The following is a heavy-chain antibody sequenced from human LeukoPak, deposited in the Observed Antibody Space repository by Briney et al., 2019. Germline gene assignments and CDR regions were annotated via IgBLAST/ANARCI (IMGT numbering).Heavy chain of an antibody. J-gene: IGHJ4*02. CDR2: INPNSGGR. V-gene: IGHV1-2*02. D-gene: IGHD3-22*01. CDR1: GYTFTGYY. Sequence: VKVSCKASGYTFTGYYMYWVRQAPGQGLEWMGWINPNSGGRNYAQKFQGMVTMTRDTSISTAYMVLSRLRSDDTAVYYCARDRSFHYSDSSGYGVPDYWGQGTLFTVSS. CDR3: ARDRSFHYSDSSGYGVPDY.